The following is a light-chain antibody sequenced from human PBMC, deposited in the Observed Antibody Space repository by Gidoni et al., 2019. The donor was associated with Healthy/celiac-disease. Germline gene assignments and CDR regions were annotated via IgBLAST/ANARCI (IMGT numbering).Light chain of an antibody. CDR1: SSHIGAGYE. Sequence: QSVLTQPPSVSGAPGQRVTISCTGSSSHIGAGYEVHWYQQLPGTAPKLLINGHSNRPSGVPDRFSGSKSGTSASLAITGLQAEDEADYYCQSYDSSLSGSYVFGTGTKVTVL. CDR3: QSYDSSLSGSYV. J-gene: IGLJ1*01. V-gene: IGLV1-40*01. CDR2: GHS.